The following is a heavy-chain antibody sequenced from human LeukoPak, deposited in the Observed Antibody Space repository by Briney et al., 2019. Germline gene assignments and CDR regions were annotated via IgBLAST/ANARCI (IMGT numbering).Heavy chain of an antibody. CDR2: IYYTGST. CDR3: ARDQGTIILGYFDY. Sequence: SETLSLTCTVSGGSITNYYWTWIRQPPGKGLEWVGHIYYTGSTNYNPSLKSRVSISVDTSKKLFSLKLASVTAADTAVYYCARDQGTIILGYFDYWGQGTLVTVSS. J-gene: IGHJ4*02. CDR1: GGSITNYY. V-gene: IGHV4-59*12. D-gene: IGHD3-22*01.